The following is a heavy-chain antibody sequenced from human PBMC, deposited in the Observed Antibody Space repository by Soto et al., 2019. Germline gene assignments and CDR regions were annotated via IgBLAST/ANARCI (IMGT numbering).Heavy chain of an antibody. D-gene: IGHD3-10*01. Sequence: SETMSLACAVSGGSISSSNWWSWFRQPPGKGLEWIGEIYHSGSTNYNPSLKSRVSISVDKSKNQFSLKLSSVTAADTAVYYCARDPGYYGSGTAKGRGWFDPWGQGTLVTVSS. CDR2: IYHSGST. CDR3: ARDPGYYGSGTAKGRGWFDP. J-gene: IGHJ5*02. V-gene: IGHV4-4*02. CDR1: GGSISSSNW.